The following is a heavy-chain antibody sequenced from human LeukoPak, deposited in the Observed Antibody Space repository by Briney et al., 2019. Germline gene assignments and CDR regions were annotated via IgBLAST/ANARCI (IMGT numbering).Heavy chain of an antibody. CDR2: MNPNSGNT. CDR1: GYTFTSYD. CDR3: ARGPPNWGYDY. J-gene: IGHJ4*02. V-gene: IGHV1-8*01. D-gene: IGHD7-27*01. Sequence: ASVKVSCKASGYTFTSYDINWVRQATGQGLEWMGWMNPNSGNTGYAQKFQGRVTMTRSTSMSTAYMELSGLRSEDTAVYYCARGPPNWGYDYWGQGTLVTVSS.